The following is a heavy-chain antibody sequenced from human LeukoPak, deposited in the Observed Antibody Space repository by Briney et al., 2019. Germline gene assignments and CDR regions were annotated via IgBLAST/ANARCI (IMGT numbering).Heavy chain of an antibody. V-gene: IGHV4-39*01. D-gene: IGHD3-22*01. CDR3: ARRPWYYYDSSGSYFDY. CDR1: GGSISSSSYY. Sequence: SETLSLTCTVSGGSISSSSYYWGWIRQPPGKGLECIGSIYYSGSTYYNPSLKSRVTISVDTSKNQFSLKLSSVTAADTAVYYCARRPWYYYDSSGSYFDYWGQGTLVTVSS. J-gene: IGHJ4*02. CDR2: IYYSGST.